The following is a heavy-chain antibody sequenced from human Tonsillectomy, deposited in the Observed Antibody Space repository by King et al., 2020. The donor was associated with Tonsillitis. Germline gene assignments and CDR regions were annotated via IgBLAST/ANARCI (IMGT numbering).Heavy chain of an antibody. D-gene: IGHD2-2*01. CDR3: ARDLGRYCSSTSCYSVYGMDV. CDR2: INTNTGNP. Sequence: VQLVESGSELKKPGASVKVSCKASGYTFTSYAMNWVRQAPGQGLEWMGWINTNTGNPTYAQGFTGRFVFSLDTSVSTAYLQISSLKAEDTAVYYCARDLGRYCSSTSCYSVYGMDVWGQGTTVTVSS. CDR1: GYTFTSYA. J-gene: IGHJ6*02. V-gene: IGHV7-4-1*02.